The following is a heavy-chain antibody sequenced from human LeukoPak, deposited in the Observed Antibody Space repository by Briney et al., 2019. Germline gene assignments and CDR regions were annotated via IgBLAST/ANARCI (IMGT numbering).Heavy chain of an antibody. CDR3: AREKALQPQGGGYYYYGMDV. J-gene: IGHJ6*02. V-gene: IGHV1-2*02. CDR2: INPNSGGT. Sequence: ASVKVSCTASGYTFTGYYMHWVRQAPGQGLEWMGWINPNSGGTNYAQKFQGRVTMTRDTSISTAYMELSRLRSDDTAVYYCAREKALQPQGGGYYYYGMDVWGQGTTVTVSS. CDR1: GYTFTGYY. D-gene: IGHD3-16*01.